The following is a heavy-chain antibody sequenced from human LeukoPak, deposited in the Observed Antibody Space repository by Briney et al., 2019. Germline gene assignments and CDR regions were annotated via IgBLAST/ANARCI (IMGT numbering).Heavy chain of an antibody. Sequence: ASVKVSCKASGYTFTSYGISWVRQAPGQGLEWMGWISAYNGNTNYAQKLQGRVTMTTDTSTSTAYMELRSLRSDDTAVYYCARVPGYSDWLLYGGADYYYYYGMDVWGQGTTVTVSS. V-gene: IGHV1-18*01. J-gene: IGHJ6*02. D-gene: IGHD3-9*01. CDR3: ARVPGYSDWLLYGGADYYYYYGMDV. CDR1: GYTFTSYG. CDR2: ISAYNGNT.